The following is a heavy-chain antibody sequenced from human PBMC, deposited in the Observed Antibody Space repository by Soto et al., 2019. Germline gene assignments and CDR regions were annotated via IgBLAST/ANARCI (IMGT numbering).Heavy chain of an antibody. CDR2: IYYSGST. CDR1: GGSISSGGYY. CDR3: ARDRYCSSISCYGGASDYYYGMDV. D-gene: IGHD2-2*01. V-gene: IGHV4-31*03. Sequence: PSETLSLTCTVSGGSISSGGYYWSWIRQHPGKGLEWIGYIYYSGSTYYNPSLKSRVTISVDTSKNQFSLKLSSVTAADTAVYYCARDRYCSSISCYGGASDYYYGMDVWGQGTTVTVS. J-gene: IGHJ6*02.